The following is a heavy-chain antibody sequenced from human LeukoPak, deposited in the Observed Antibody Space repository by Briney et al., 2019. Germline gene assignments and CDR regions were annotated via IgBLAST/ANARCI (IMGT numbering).Heavy chain of an antibody. D-gene: IGHD4-17*01. CDR3: ARDPYGDYSNPNDY. Sequence: ASVKVSCKASGYTFTSYGISWVRQAPGQGLEWMGWISAYNGNTNYAQKLQGRVTMTTDTSTSTAYMELRSLRSEDTAVYYCARDPYGDYSNPNDYWGQGTLVTVSS. J-gene: IGHJ4*02. CDR1: GYTFTSYG. CDR2: ISAYNGNT. V-gene: IGHV1-18*01.